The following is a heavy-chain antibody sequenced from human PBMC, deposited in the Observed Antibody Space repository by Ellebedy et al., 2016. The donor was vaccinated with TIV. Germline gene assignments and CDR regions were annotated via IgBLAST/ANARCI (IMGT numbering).Heavy chain of an antibody. CDR3: ALTYNILTGYHRFES. D-gene: IGHD3-9*01. CDR1: GGYITSNY. J-gene: IGHJ4*02. V-gene: IGHV4-59*04. CDR2: IYESGTT. Sequence: SETLSLTCTVSGGYITSNYWSRIRQPPGKGLEWLGYIYESGTTDYSPSLKSRVTMSIDASKNQFSLRLSSVTAADTAIYYCALTYNILTGYHRFESWGQGTLVTVSS.